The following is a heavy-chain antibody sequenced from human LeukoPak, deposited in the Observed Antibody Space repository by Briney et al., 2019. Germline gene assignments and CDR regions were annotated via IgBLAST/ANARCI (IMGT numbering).Heavy chain of an antibody. D-gene: IGHD2-2*01. Sequence: ASVKVSCKASGGTFSSYAISWVRQAPGQGLEWMGRIIPIFGTANYAQKFQGRVTITADKSTSTAYMELSSLRSEDTAVYYCARGGTVVPAAPDAFDIWGQGTMVTVSS. CDR1: GGTFSSYA. V-gene: IGHV1-69*06. CDR2: IIPIFGTA. CDR3: ARGGTVVPAAPDAFDI. J-gene: IGHJ3*02.